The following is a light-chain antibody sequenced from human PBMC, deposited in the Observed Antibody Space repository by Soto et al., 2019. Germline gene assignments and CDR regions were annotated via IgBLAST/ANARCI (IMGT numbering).Light chain of an antibody. J-gene: IGLJ1*01. CDR3: FSFTTDWTHV. V-gene: IGLV2-14*01. Sequence: QSVLTQPASVSGSPGQSVAISCTGTSSGVGAYNYISWYQQHPGKAPKLLLSGVSNRPSGVSDRFSGSKSGNTASLTISGLQTEDEADYFCFSFTTDWTHVFGTGTKVTVL. CDR1: SSGVGAYNY. CDR2: GVS.